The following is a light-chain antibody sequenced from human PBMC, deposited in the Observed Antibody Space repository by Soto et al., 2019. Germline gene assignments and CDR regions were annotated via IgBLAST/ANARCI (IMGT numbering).Light chain of an antibody. CDR3: QQSLTMPIT. V-gene: IGKV1-5*01. CDR2: SAS. Sequence: DIQMTQSPSTLSASVGDRVTITCRASQSISSWLAWYLQRPGQAPKLLIRSASTLQRGVPSRFSGSGSRTEFTLTIADLQPDDFGTYYCQQSLTMPITFGHGTRLEIK. CDR1: QSISSW. J-gene: IGKJ5*01.